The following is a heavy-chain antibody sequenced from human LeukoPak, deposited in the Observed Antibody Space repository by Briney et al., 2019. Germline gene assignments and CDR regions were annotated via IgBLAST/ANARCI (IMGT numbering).Heavy chain of an antibody. CDR3: ARGLYSTSSRNAFDI. CDR1: GGSISSYY. J-gene: IGHJ3*02. D-gene: IGHD6-6*01. CDR2: IYYSGST. Sequence: SETLSLTCTVSGGSISSYYWSWIRQPPGKGLEWIGHIYYSGSTDYNPSLRSRVTISVDTSKNQFSLRLSSVTAADTAVYYCARGLYSTSSRNAFDIWGQGTMVTVSS. V-gene: IGHV4-59*01.